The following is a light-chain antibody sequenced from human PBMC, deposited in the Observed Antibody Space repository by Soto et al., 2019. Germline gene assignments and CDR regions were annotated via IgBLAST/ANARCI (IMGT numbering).Light chain of an antibody. Sequence: DIQLTQSTSFLSASVGDRVTITFRASQGISSYLAWYQQKPGKAPKLLIYAASTLQSGVPSRFSGSGSGTEFTLTISSLQPEDIATYYCQQYENLPTFGQGTLLEI. CDR3: QQYENLPT. J-gene: IGKJ5*01. CDR2: AAS. V-gene: IGKV1-9*01. CDR1: QGISSY.